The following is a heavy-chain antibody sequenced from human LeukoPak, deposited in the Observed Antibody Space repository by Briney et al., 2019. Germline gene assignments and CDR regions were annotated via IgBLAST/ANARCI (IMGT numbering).Heavy chain of an antibody. CDR2: IYYTGST. Sequence: SETLSLTCTVSGGSISSYYWSWIRQPPGKGLEWIGYIYYTGSTNYNPSLESRVTISVDTSKNQFSLKLSSVTAADTAVYYCASSDYYDSSGPDAFDIWGQGTMVTVSS. J-gene: IGHJ3*02. CDR1: GGSISSYY. V-gene: IGHV4-59*01. D-gene: IGHD3-22*01. CDR3: ASSDYYDSSGPDAFDI.